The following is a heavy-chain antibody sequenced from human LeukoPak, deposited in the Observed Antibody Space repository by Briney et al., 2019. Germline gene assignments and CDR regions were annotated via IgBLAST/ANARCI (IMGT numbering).Heavy chain of an antibody. J-gene: IGHJ3*02. V-gene: IGHV4-59*08. CDR1: GGSISSYY. D-gene: IGHD3-16*02. Sequence: SETLSLTCTVSGGSISSYYWSWIRQPPGKGLEWIGYIYYRGSTNYNPSLKSRVTISVDTSKNQFSLKLSSVTAADTAVYYCARHKSYDYVWGSYRYRAFDIWGQGTMVTVSS. CDR2: IYYRGST. CDR3: ARHKSYDYVWGSYRYRAFDI.